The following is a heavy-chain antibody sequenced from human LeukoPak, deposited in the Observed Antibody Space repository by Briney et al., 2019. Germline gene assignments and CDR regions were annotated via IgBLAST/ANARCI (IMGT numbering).Heavy chain of an antibody. Sequence: GGSLRLSCAASGFTFSSYWMSWVRQAPGKGLEWVANIKQDGSEKYYVDSVKGRFTISRDNAKNSPYLQMNSLRAEDTAVYYCARALQSYYDYVWGSYGPYYFDYWGQGTLVTVSS. CDR1: GFTFSSYW. V-gene: IGHV3-7*01. J-gene: IGHJ4*02. D-gene: IGHD3-16*01. CDR3: ARALQSYYDYVWGSYGPYYFDY. CDR2: IKQDGSEK.